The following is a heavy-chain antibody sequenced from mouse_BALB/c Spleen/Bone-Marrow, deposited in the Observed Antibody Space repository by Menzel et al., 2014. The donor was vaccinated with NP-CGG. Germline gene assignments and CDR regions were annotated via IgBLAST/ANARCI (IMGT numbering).Heavy chain of an antibody. CDR3: ARSYYYSMDY. Sequence: EVQLVESGPELVKPGASVKISCKSSGYTFTDYNIHWVKQSHGKSLEWIGFIHPYNGGNVYNQKFKTKATLTVDNSSSTAYMELRSLTSEDSAVYYCARSYYYSMDYWGQGTSVTVSP. CDR2: IHPYNGGN. V-gene: IGHV1S29*02. J-gene: IGHJ4*01. CDR1: GYTFTDYN.